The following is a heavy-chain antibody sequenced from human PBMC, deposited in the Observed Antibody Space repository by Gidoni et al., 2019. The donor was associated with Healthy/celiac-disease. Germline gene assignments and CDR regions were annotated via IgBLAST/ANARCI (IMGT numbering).Heavy chain of an antibody. CDR1: GGSFSGYY. D-gene: IGHD6-13*01. CDR2: INHRGST. CDR3: ARTGAAGTHDAFDI. J-gene: IGHJ3*02. V-gene: IGHV4-34*01. Sequence: QVQLQQWGAGLLKPSETLSLTCAVYGGSFSGYYWSWIRQPPGKGLEWIGEINHRGSTNYNPSLKSRVTISVDTSKNQFSLKLSSVTAADTAVYYCARTGAAGTHDAFDIWGQGTMVTVSS.